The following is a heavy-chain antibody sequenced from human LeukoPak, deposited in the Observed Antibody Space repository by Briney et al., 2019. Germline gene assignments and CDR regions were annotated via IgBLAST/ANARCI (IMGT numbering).Heavy chain of an antibody. CDR3: AKSRRWEIAAAGTFDY. CDR2: IGSGDGT. CDR1: GFTFSSYA. D-gene: IGHD6-13*01. V-gene: IGHV3-23*01. Sequence: GGSLRLSCAASGFTFSSYAMSCVRQAPGKGLEWVSAIGSGDGTYYADSVKGRFTISRDNSKNTLYLQMNSLRAEDTAVYYCAKSRRWEIAAAGTFDYWGQGTLVTVSS. J-gene: IGHJ4*02.